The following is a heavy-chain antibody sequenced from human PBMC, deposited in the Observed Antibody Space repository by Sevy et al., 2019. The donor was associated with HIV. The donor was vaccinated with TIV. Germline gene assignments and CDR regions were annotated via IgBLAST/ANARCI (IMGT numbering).Heavy chain of an antibody. Sequence: GGSLRLSCAASGLTISDFGMHWIRQAPGKGLEWVAFIRYDGSNKFYADSVKGRFAVSRDNSKNTVSMEMKSLRSEDTAVYYCAKDMLRRSRTYSCMDVWGNGTTVTVSS. CDR3: AKDMLRRSRTYSCMDV. CDR1: GLTISDFG. V-gene: IGHV3-30*02. CDR2: IRYDGSNK. J-gene: IGHJ6*03. D-gene: IGHD2-21*01.